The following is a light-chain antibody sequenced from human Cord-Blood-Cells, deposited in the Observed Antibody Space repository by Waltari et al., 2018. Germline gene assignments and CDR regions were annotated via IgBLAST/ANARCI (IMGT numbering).Light chain of an antibody. Sequence: QSALTQPASVSGSPGQSITISCTGTSSAVGGYNYVSWYQQHPSKAPKLMIYEVSKRPSGVFKRFSGSKSGNTASLTISGLQAEDEADYYCSSYTSSSTYVFGTWTKVTVL. J-gene: IGLJ1*01. CDR1: SSAVGGYNY. V-gene: IGLV2-14*01. CDR3: SSYTSSSTYV. CDR2: EVS.